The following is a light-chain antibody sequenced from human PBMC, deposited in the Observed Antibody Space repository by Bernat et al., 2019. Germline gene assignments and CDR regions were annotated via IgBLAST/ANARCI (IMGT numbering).Light chain of an antibody. Sequence: SYDLTQPPSMSVSPGQTARITCSGVGSKYTCWYQQRPGQSPVVVIYQDDKRPSGIPERFPGSHSRKTATLTNGGGQALDEADYYCQAWDSSTGVFGGGTKLTVL. CDR1: GSKY. J-gene: IGLJ3*02. CDR3: QAWDSSTGV. V-gene: IGLV3-1*01. CDR2: QDD.